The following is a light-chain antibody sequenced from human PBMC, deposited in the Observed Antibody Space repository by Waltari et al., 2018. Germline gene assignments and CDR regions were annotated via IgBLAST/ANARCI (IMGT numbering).Light chain of an antibody. CDR1: STDVSGYNY. V-gene: IGLV2-11*01. CDR2: DVN. Sequence: QSALTQPRSVSGSPGPSVTMSCPGSSTDVSGYNYVSWYQQHPGKAPNLIIYDVNKRPSGVPVRFSGSKSGNTASLTVSGLQAEDEADYYCCSSAGTDVLFGGWTKLTVL. CDR3: CSSAGTDVL. J-gene: IGLJ2*01.